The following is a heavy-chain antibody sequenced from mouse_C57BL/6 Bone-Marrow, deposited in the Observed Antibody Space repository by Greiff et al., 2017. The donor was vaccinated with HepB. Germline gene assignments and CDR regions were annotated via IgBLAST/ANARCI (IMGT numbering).Heavy chain of an antibody. CDR3: ARERRLEGAMDY. J-gene: IGHJ4*01. CDR1: GFTFSSYA. D-gene: IGHD2-13*01. Sequence: EVQVVESGGGLVKPGGSLKLSCAASGFTFSSYAMSWVRQTPEKRLEWVATISDGGSYTYYPDNVKGRFTISRDNAKNNLYLQMSHLKSEDTAMYYCARERRLEGAMDYWGQGTSVTVSS. CDR2: ISDGGSYT. V-gene: IGHV5-4*01.